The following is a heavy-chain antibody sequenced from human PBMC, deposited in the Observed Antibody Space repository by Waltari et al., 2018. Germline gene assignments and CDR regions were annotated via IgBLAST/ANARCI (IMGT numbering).Heavy chain of an antibody. D-gene: IGHD5-12*01. Sequence: QVYLVGSGGGVVQPGDSLSLSCDTFEFTSSIDHMLWVRHAPVTGLEWVAFTRFDGINKHYADSVRGRFTISRDNSKNTLYLQMNSLRSEDAAVYYCAREDIVSATQWRGNQYRGNCGYDLWGQGTLVSVSS. CDR2: TRFDGINK. CDR1: EFTSSIDH. J-gene: IGHJ4*01. V-gene: IGHV3-30*02. CDR3: AREDIVSATQWRGNQYRGNCGYDL.